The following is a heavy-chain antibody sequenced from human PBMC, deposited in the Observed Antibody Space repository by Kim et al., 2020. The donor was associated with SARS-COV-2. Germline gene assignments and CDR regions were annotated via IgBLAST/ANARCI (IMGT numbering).Heavy chain of an antibody. V-gene: IGHV3-33*01. J-gene: IGHJ6*02. CDR2: SRHDGNNK. CDR1: GFTFSNYD. D-gene: IGHD6-13*01. Sequence: GGSLRLSCAASGFTFSNYDMHWVRQAPGKGLEWVAVSRHDGNNKYYSDSVKGRFTISRDNSKNMLYLQMNSLRAEDTAVYYCARERTTWYSYYYFGMNVWGQGTTVTVSS. CDR3: ARERTTWYSYYYFGMNV.